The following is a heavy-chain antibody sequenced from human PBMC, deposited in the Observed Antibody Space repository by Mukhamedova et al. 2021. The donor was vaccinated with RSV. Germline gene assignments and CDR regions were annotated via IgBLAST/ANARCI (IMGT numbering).Heavy chain of an antibody. Sequence: VRQAPGRRPEWVSVVSSDSGTIFYADSVRGRFTISRDNAKNMFYLQMNSLRVDDTAVYYCAKPRVVTRLHDRWFESWGQGAPVTV. J-gene: IGHJ5*01. CDR3: AKPRVVTRLHDRWFES. V-gene: IGHV3-23*01. D-gene: IGHD3-22*01. CDR2: VSSDSGTI.